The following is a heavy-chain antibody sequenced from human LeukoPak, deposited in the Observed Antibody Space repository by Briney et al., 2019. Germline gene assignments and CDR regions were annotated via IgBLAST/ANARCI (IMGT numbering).Heavy chain of an antibody. Sequence: GGSLRLSCAASRFTFSSYAMSWVRQAPGRGLEWVSTISGGGGSTYYSDSVKGRFTISRDNSKNTLYLQMNSLRAEDTAIYYCARENWVYNWKYDSSGSGIIYWGQGTLVTVSS. J-gene: IGHJ4*02. CDR1: RFTFSSYA. CDR2: ISGGGGST. CDR3: ARENWVYNWKYDSSGSGIIY. V-gene: IGHV3-23*01. D-gene: IGHD3-22*01.